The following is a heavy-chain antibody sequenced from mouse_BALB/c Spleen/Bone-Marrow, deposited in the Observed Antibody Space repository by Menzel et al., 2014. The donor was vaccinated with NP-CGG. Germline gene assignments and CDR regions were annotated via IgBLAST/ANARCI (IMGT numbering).Heavy chain of an antibody. CDR1: GFDFRRYW. CDR3: ARLSYYGNLFV. J-gene: IGHJ1*01. CDR2: INPDSSTI. D-gene: IGHD1-1*01. V-gene: IGHV4-1*02. Sequence: EVKLVESGGGLVQPGGSLKLSCAASGFDFRRYWMSWVRQAPGKGLEWIGEINPDSSTINYTPSLKDKFIISRDNAKNTLYLQMTKVRSEDTALYYCARLSYYGNLFVWGAGTTVTVSS.